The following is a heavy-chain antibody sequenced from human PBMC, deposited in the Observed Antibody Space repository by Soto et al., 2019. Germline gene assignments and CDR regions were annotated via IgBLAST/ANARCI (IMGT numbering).Heavy chain of an antibody. Sequence: SVKVSCKASGGTFSSYAISWVRQAPGQGLEWMGGIIPIFGTANYAQKFQGRVTITADESTSTAYMELSSLRSEDTAVYYCARERDRGASSYLSAGSYFDYWGQGTLVTVSS. J-gene: IGHJ4*02. CDR2: IIPIFGTA. V-gene: IGHV1-69*13. CDR1: GGTFSSYA. CDR3: ARERDRGASSYLSAGSYFDY. D-gene: IGHD3-16*02.